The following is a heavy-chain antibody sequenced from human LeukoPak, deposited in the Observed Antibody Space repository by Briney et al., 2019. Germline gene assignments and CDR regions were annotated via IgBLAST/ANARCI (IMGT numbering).Heavy chain of an antibody. D-gene: IGHD1-26*01. Sequence: SETLSLTCTFSVGSISNYYWSWIRQPPSKGLEWVGYIYYSGSTNYNPSLKSRVTIPVHTSKKQFSLKLSSVTAADTAVYYCARDLGYSDGWFDPWGQGTLVTVSS. V-gene: IGHV4-59*01. CDR1: VGSISNYY. CDR2: IYYSGST. CDR3: ARDLGYSDGWFDP. J-gene: IGHJ5*02.